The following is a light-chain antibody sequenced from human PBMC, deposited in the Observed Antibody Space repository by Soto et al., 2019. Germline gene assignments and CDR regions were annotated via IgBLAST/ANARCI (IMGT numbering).Light chain of an antibody. CDR2: AAS. CDR1: QSISSY. V-gene: IGKV1-39*01. Sequence: IQMTQSPSSLSASVGDRVTITCRASQSISSYLNWYQQKPGKAPKLLLYAASSLQSGVPSRFSGSGSGTDFTLTISSLQPEDFATYYCQQSYSTPYTFGQGTKVDIK. J-gene: IGKJ2*01. CDR3: QQSYSTPYT.